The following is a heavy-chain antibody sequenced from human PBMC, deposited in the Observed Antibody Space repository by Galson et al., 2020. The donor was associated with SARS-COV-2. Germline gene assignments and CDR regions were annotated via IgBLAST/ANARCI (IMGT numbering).Heavy chain of an antibody. J-gene: IGHJ4*02. CDR2: IKQDGSDR. CDR3: ARDQDGYNDF. Sequence: LSLTCAASGFTFSTYWMSWVRQAPGRGLEWVANIKQDGSDRYYVDSVKGRFTISTDNAKNSVHLQMNSLRAEDTAVYFCARDQDGYNDFWGQGTLVTVSS. V-gene: IGHV3-7*01. D-gene: IGHD5-12*01. CDR1: GFTFSTYW.